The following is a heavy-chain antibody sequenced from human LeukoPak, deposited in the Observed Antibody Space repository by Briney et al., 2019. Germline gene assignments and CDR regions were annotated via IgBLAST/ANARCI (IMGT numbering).Heavy chain of an antibody. CDR3: ARKRYVYLYYFDY. V-gene: IGHV1-69*05. Sequence: ASVKVSCKASGGTFSSYAISWVRLAPGQGLEWMGGIIPIFGTANYAQKFQGRVTITTDESTSTAYMELSSLRSEDTAVYYCARKRYVYLYYFDYWGQGTLVTVSS. D-gene: IGHD3-10*02. J-gene: IGHJ4*02. CDR2: IIPIFGTA. CDR1: GGTFSSYA.